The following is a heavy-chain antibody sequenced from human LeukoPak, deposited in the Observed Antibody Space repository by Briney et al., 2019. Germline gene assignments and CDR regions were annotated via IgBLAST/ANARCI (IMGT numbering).Heavy chain of an antibody. J-gene: IGHJ4*02. Sequence: GGSLRLSCAASGFTFSSYGMSWVRQAPGKGLEWVSAISGNGGSTYYADSVKGRFTISRDNSKNTLYLQMNSLRAEDTAVYYCARDLSSYYDNSGFDYWGQGTLVTVSS. V-gene: IGHV3-23*01. CDR2: ISGNGGST. D-gene: IGHD3-22*01. CDR1: GFTFSSYG. CDR3: ARDLSSYYDNSGFDY.